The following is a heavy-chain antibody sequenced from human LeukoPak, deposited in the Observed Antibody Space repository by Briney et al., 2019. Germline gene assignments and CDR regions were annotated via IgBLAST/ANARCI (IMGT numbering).Heavy chain of an antibody. J-gene: IGHJ4*02. CDR1: GFTFNNYN. CDR2: ITSSGTYI. CDR3: ARGPPHYYDSSGYYFAY. V-gene: IGHV3-21*01. D-gene: IGHD3-22*01. Sequence: GGSLRLSCAASGFTFNNYNMNWVRQAPGKALEWVSSITSSGTYIFYADSVKGRFTISRDNAKNSLCLQMNSLRAGDTAVYYCARGPPHYYDSSGYYFAYWGQGTLVTVSS.